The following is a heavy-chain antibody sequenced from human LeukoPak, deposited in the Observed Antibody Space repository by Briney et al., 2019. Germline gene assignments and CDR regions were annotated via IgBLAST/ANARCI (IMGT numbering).Heavy chain of an antibody. Sequence: PSETLSLTCTVSGGSISSYYWSWIRQPAGKGLEWIGRIYTSGSTNYNPSLKSRVTMSVDTSKNQFSLKLSSVTAADTAVYYCARLTYDFWSGYYHYYFDFWGQGTLVTVSS. D-gene: IGHD3-3*01. CDR3: ARLTYDFWSGYYHYYFDF. CDR1: GGSISSYY. J-gene: IGHJ4*02. CDR2: IYTSGST. V-gene: IGHV4-4*07.